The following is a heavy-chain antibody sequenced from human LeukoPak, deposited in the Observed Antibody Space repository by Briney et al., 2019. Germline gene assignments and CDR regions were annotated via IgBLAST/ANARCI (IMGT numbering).Heavy chain of an antibody. CDR2: IRYDGSNK. CDR3: AKDAAVSWYFDY. V-gene: IGHV3-30*02. J-gene: IGHJ4*02. D-gene: IGHD6-13*01. CDR1: GFTFSSYG. Sequence: GGSLRLSCAASGFTFSSYGMHWVRQAPGKGLEWVAFIRYDGSNKYYADSVKGRFTISRDNSKNTLYLQMNSLRAEDTAVYYCAKDAAVSWYFDYWGQGTLVTVSS.